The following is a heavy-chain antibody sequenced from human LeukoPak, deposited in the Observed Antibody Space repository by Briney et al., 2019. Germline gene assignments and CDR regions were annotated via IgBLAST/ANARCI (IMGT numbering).Heavy chain of an antibody. J-gene: IGHJ6*03. D-gene: IGHD3-10*01. Sequence: SVKVSCKASGCTFSSYAISWVRQAPGQGLEWMGGIIPIFGTANYAQKFQGRVTITADKSTSTAYMELSSLRSEDTAVYYCARLSGPGYYYYYMDVWGKGTTVTVSS. CDR3: ARLSGPGYYYYYMDV. CDR2: IIPIFGTA. CDR1: GCTFSSYA. V-gene: IGHV1-69*06.